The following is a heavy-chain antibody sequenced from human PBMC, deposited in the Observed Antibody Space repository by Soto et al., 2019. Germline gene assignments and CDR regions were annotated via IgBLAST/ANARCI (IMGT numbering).Heavy chain of an antibody. J-gene: IGHJ4*02. CDR1: GDSITSSNKY. CDR2: TYDRGSA. D-gene: IGHD3-22*01. V-gene: IGHV4-39*01. Sequence: QLHLQESGPGLVKPSETLSLTCTVSGDSITSSNKYWGWARQPPGKGLEWIGSTYDRGSAYYSPSLKSRVTISIDSSENQLSLKLSSVTAADTAVYYCARRSYDNSGYYYVDYWGQGTLVTVSS. CDR3: ARRSYDNSGYYYVDY.